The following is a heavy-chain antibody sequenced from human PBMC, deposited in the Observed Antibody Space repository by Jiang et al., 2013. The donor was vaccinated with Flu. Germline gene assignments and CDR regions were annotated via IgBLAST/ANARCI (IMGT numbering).Heavy chain of an antibody. CDR1: GYTFTGYY. V-gene: IGHV1-2*02. CDR3: ARDRYYYDSSGYCDY. J-gene: IGHJ4*02. CDR2: INPNSGGT. D-gene: IGHD3-22*01. Sequence: SVKVSCKASGYTFTGYYMHWVRQAPGQGLEWMGWINPNSGGTNYAQKFQGRVTMTRDTSISTAYMELSRLRSDDTAVYYCARDRYYYDSSGYCDYWGQGTLVTVSS.